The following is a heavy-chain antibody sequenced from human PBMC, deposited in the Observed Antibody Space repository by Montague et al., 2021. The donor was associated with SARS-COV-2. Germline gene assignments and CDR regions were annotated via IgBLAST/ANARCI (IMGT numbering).Heavy chain of an antibody. CDR3: ARGEGVMVYVYGMDV. V-gene: IGHV4-31*03. J-gene: IGHJ6*02. CDR2: VYYRGST. CDR1: ASLVWRDAGA. Sequence: TLSLTCHLCASLVWRDAGAERWSTRLTWNDLGWIDYVYYRGSTNYNPSLKSRLTISVDTSKNQFSLKLSSVTAADTAVYYCARGEGVMVYVYGMDVWGQGTTVTVS. D-gene: IGHD2-8*01.